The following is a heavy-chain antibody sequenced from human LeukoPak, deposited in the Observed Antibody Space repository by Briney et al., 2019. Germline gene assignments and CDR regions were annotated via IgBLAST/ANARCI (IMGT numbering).Heavy chain of an antibody. CDR1: GGSISSSSYY. CDR2: IYYSGST. D-gene: IGHD5-12*01. J-gene: IGHJ4*02. V-gene: IGHV4-39*01. Sequence: TPSETLSLTCTVSGGSISSSSYYWGWIRQPPGKGLEWIGSIYYSGSTYYNPSLKSRVTISVDTSKNQFSLKLSSVTAADTAVYYCARQGLGRGYSGYDRRRLDYWGQGTLVTVSS. CDR3: ARQGLGRGYSGYDRRRLDY.